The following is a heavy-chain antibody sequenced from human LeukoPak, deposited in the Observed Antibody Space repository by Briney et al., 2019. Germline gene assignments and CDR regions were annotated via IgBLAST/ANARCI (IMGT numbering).Heavy chain of an antibody. V-gene: IGHV3-23*01. CDR3: AKGSGYSSGWYATTTTSLYYFDY. CDR1: GFTFSSYA. J-gene: IGHJ4*02. D-gene: IGHD6-19*01. Sequence: GGSQRLSCAASGFTFSSYAMSWVRQAPGKGLEWVSAISGSGGSTYYADSVKGRFTISRDNSKNTLYLQMNSLRAEDTAVYYCAKGSGYSSGWYATTTTSLYYFDYWGQGTLVTVSS. CDR2: ISGSGGST.